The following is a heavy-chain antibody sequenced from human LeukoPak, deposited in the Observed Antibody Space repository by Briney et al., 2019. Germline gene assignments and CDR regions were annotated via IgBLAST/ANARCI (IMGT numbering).Heavy chain of an antibody. CDR2: ISAYNGNT. CDR1: GYTFTSYG. D-gene: IGHD2-8*01. CDR3: ARDSDGVSSRSANWFDP. J-gene: IGHJ5*02. Sequence: ASVKVCCKASGYTFTSYGISWGRQAPGQGLEWMGWISAYNGNTNYAQKLQGRVTMTPDTSTSTAYMELRSLRSDDTAVYYWARDSDGVSSRSANWFDPWGQGTLVTVSS. V-gene: IGHV1-18*04.